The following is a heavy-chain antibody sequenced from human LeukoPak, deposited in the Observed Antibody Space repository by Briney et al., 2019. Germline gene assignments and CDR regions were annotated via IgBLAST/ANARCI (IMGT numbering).Heavy chain of an antibody. V-gene: IGHV4-39*01. CDR1: TVSISSSSYY. CDR2: IDYSGST. D-gene: IGHD6-19*01. Sequence: PSETLSLTCTVATVSISSSSYYWDWIRQPPGKGRECIASIDYSGSTYYNPCLKTRVTISFHKSKNQLSLKLRSVPAAASSVSCCASGVGSGWCPHDAFDIWGQGTMVTVPS. CDR3: ASGVGSGWCPHDAFDI. J-gene: IGHJ3*02.